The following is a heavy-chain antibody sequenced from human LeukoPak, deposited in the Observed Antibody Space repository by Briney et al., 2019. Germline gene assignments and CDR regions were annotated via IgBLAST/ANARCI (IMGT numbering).Heavy chain of an antibody. Sequence: SETLSLTCAVSGYSISSGYYWGWIRQPPGKGLEWIGCIYHSGSTHYNPSLKSRLTISVDTSKNLFSLKLSSVTAADTAVYYCARQGGSSSPYYSYYMDVWGKGTTVTVSS. CDR3: ARQGGSSSPYYSYYMDV. D-gene: IGHD6-13*01. J-gene: IGHJ6*03. CDR1: GYSISSGYY. V-gene: IGHV4-38-2*01. CDR2: IYHSGST.